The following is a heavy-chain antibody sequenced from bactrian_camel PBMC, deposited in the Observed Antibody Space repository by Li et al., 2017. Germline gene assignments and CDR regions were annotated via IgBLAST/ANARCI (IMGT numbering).Heavy chain of an antibody. Sequence: HVQLVESGGGPVQTGESLTLTCPTSAFTYPHYCVAWFRQLPGKNPSGVAFVDSDGSTTYADSVKGRFTISKDSAKNTLYLEMNSLKPEDTDMYYCAACSDPFFGQGTQVTVS. V-gene: IGHV3S9*01. J-gene: IGHJ4*01. CDR1: AFTYPHYC. D-gene: IGHD3*01. CDR2: VDSDGST.